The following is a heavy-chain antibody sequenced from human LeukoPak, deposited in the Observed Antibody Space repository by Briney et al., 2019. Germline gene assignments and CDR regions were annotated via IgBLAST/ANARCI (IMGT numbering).Heavy chain of an antibody. CDR1: GGSISHYY. J-gene: IGHJ6*02. V-gene: IGHV4-59*01. CDR3: ARSCGAGSCCYYYGMDV. CDR2: IYYTGST. Sequence: SETLSLTCTVSGGSISHYYWSWIRQPPGKGLEWIGYIYYTGSTNYNPSLKSRVIISVDTSKKQLSLQLTSVIAADTAVYYCARSCGAGSCCYYYGMDVWSPGTSVTVSS. D-gene: IGHD2-15*01.